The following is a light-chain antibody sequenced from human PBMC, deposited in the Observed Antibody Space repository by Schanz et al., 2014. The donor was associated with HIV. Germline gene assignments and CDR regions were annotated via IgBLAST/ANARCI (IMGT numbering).Light chain of an antibody. Sequence: QSVLTQPPSVSAAPGQRVTISCSGSASNIGHNYVSWFQQFPGTAPKLLIYASHERPSEIPDRFSGSQTGTSATLAINGLQTGDEADYYCGTWDSSLSAGLVVFGGGTKLTVL. CDR2: ASH. J-gene: IGLJ2*01. CDR3: GTWDSSLSAGLVV. V-gene: IGLV1-51*01. CDR1: ASNIGHNY.